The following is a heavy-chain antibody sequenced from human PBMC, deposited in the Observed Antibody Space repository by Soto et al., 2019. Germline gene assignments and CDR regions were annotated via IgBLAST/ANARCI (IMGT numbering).Heavy chain of an antibody. V-gene: IGHV1-46*03. Sequence: GASVKVSCKASGYTFTSYYMHWVRQAPGQRLEWMGIINPSGGSTSYAQKFQGRVTMTRDTSTSTVYMELSSLRSEDTAVYYCATTNAVYDFWSGYLRDYYYMDVWGKGTTVTVSS. CDR2: INPSGGST. J-gene: IGHJ6*03. CDR1: GYTFTSYY. D-gene: IGHD3-3*01. CDR3: ATTNAVYDFWSGYLRDYYYMDV.